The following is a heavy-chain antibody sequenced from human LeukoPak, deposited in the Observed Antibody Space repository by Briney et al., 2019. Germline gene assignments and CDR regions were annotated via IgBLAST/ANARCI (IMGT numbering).Heavy chain of an antibody. CDR1: GGSFSTYY. J-gene: IGHJ4*02. D-gene: IGHD2-15*01. CDR3: ARNSCPSGSCYDNRGYFDY. V-gene: IGHV4-4*07. CDR2: IYTSGST. Sequence: SETLSLTCTVSGGSFSTYYWSWIRQPAGKGLEWIGRIYTSGSTNYNPSLKSRVTISVDTPKNQLSLKLSSVTAADTAVYYCARNSCPSGSCYDNRGYFDYWGQGTLVTVSS.